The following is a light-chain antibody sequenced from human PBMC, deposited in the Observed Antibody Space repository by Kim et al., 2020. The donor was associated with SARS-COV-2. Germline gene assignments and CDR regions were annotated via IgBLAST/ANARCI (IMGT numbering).Light chain of an antibody. CDR1: KLGDKY. CDR3: QAWDSSTVV. J-gene: IGLJ2*01. V-gene: IGLV3-1*01. Sequence: SYELTQPPSVSVSPGQTASITCSGDKLGDKYACWYQQKPGQSPVLVIYQDSKRPSGIPERFSGSNSGNTATLTISGPQAMDEADYYCQAWDSSTVVFGR. CDR2: QDS.